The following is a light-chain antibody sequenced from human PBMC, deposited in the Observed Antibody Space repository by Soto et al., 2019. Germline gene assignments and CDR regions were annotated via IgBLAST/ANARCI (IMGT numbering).Light chain of an antibody. J-gene: IGKJ4*01. Sequence: ERVMTQSPSTLSVSPGERATLSCRASQSVSTDLAWYQQKPGQAPRLLIYGASTRATGIPARFSGSGSGTDFTLTISSLQSEDFAVYYCQQYIRWPLTFGGGTKVDIK. CDR3: QQYIRWPLT. CDR1: QSVSTD. CDR2: GAS. V-gene: IGKV3-15*01.